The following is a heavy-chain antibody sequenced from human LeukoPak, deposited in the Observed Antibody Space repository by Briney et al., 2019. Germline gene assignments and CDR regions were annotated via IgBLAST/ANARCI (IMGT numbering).Heavy chain of an antibody. CDR3: ARDHEDTAMATGYFDY. CDR2: ISYDGSNK. J-gene: IGHJ4*02. D-gene: IGHD5-18*01. Sequence: GRSLRLSCAASGFTFSGYAMHWVRQAPGKGLEWVAVISYDGSNKYYADSVKGRFTISRDNSKNTLYLQMNSLRAEDTAVYYCARDHEDTAMATGYFDYWGQGTLVTVSS. CDR1: GFTFSGYA. V-gene: IGHV3-30-3*01.